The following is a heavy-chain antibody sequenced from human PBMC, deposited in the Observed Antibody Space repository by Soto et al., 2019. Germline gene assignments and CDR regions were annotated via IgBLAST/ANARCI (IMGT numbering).Heavy chain of an antibody. CDR3: ARAVVHKFNLLDYYYYGMDV. V-gene: IGHV4-61*01. Sequence: SETLSLTCTVSGGSVSSGSYYWSWIRQPPGKGLEWIGYIYYSGSTNYNPSLKSRVTISVDTSKNQFSLKLSSVTAADTAVYYCARAVVHKFNLLDYYYYGMDVWGQGTTVTVSS. J-gene: IGHJ6*02. CDR2: IYYSGST. CDR1: GGSVSSGSYY. D-gene: IGHD2-2*01.